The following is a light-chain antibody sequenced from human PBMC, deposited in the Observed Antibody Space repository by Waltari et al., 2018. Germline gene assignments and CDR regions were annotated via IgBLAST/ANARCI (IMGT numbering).Light chain of an antibody. CDR2: RND. Sequence: QSVVTQPPSASETPGQRVTISCSGSGSNVGRNYVTWYQQVPGTAPTVVIYRNDRRPAGVPDRFSGSKSGTSASLAISGLRSEDEADYYCAVWDDSVSGWVFGGGTKLTVL. CDR3: AVWDDSVSGWV. J-gene: IGLJ3*02. CDR1: GSNVGRNY. V-gene: IGLV1-47*01.